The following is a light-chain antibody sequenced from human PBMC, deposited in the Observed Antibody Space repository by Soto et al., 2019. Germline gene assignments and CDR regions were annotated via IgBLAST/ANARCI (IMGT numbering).Light chain of an antibody. V-gene: IGKV3-15*01. J-gene: IGKJ2*02. Sequence: EIVMTQSPATLSVSPGERATLSCRASQSVSSNLAWYQQKPGQAPRLLIYGASTRATGIPARFSGSASGTEFTLTISSLQSEDFAVYYCPQYNNWPPWTFGQGTKLEIK. CDR2: GAS. CDR3: PQYNNWPPWT. CDR1: QSVSSN.